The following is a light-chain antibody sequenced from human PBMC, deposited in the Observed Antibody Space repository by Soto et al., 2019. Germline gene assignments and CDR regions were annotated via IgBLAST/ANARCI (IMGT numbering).Light chain of an antibody. CDR1: QTVSRN. V-gene: IGKV3-11*01. CDR2: DAS. Sequence: EVVMTHSPATLSVSPCERATLSCRASQTVSRNLAWYQQKPGQAPRLLMHDASNRATGIPARFSGGGSGTDFTLTISSLEPEDFAVYYCQQRSNWPTFGPGTKVDIK. CDR3: QQRSNWPT. J-gene: IGKJ3*01.